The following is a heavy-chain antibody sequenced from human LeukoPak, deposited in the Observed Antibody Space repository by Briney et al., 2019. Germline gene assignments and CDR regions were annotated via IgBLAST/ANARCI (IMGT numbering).Heavy chain of an antibody. CDR1: GGSISSYY. Sequence: SETLSLTCTVSGGSISSYYWSWIRQPPGKGLEWIGYIYYSGSTNYNPSLKSRVTISVDTSKNQFSLKLSSVTAADTAVYYCARVTAGTIDALDIWGQGTMVTVSS. CDR2: IYYSGST. CDR3: ARVTAGTIDALDI. D-gene: IGHD6-13*01. V-gene: IGHV4-59*01. J-gene: IGHJ3*02.